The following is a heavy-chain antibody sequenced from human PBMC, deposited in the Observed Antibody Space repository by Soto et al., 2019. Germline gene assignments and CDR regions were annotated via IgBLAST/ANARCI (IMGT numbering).Heavy chain of an antibody. V-gene: IGHV3-11*06. CDR1: GFTFSDYY. Sequence: GGSLRLSCAASGFTFSDYYMSWIRQAPGKGLEWVSYISSSSSYTNYADSVKGRFTISRDNAKNSLFLQMNSLRAEDTAVYYCARQGPFEYSSSAPFDYWGQGTLVTVSS. CDR3: ARQGPFEYSSSAPFDY. D-gene: IGHD6-6*01. CDR2: ISSSSSYT. J-gene: IGHJ4*02.